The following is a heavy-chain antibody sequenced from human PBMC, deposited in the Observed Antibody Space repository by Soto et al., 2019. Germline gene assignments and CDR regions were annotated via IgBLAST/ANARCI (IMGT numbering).Heavy chain of an antibody. J-gene: IGHJ4*02. CDR1: GYTFTSYD. Sequence: ASVKVSCKTSGYTFTSYDVNWVRQATGQGLEWMGWMNPNSGNTGYSEKFRGRVTMTRNTSIRTVYMELSSLRSEDTAVYYCARGPLGVFFDYWGQGTLVTVSS. CDR3: ARGPLGVFFDY. D-gene: IGHD3-16*01. CDR2: MNPNSGNT. V-gene: IGHV1-8*01.